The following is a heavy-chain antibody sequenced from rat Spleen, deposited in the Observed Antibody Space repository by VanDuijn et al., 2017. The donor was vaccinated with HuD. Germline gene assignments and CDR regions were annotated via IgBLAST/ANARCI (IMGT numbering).Heavy chain of an antibody. D-gene: IGHD5-1*01. Sequence: EVQLVESGGGLVQPGRSMKLSCAASGFTFTNYYMAWVRQAPTKGLEWVASINIGGGNTYYRDSVKGRFTISRDNGKSTLYLHMDSLRSEDTATYFCTTDGQGARFAYWGQGTLVTVSS. CDR3: TTDGQGARFAY. CDR2: INIGGGNT. J-gene: IGHJ3*01. V-gene: IGHV5-25*01. CDR1: GFTFTNYY.